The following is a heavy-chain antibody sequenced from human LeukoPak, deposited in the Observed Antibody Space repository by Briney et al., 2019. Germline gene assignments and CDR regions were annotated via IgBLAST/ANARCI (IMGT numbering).Heavy chain of an antibody. V-gene: IGHV5-51*01. Sequence: GESLQIPCNSSGYQFSNFWIGWARPTPGKGLEWMGVLYPDDSDTRYSPSFQGQVNISADKSIRTAYLQWRSLKASDTGLYYCARGGGAFHGYENFDWWGQGSPVTVSA. CDR2: LYPDDSDT. CDR3: ARGGGAFHGYENFDW. CDR1: GYQFSNFW. J-gene: IGHJ4*02. D-gene: IGHD5-12*01.